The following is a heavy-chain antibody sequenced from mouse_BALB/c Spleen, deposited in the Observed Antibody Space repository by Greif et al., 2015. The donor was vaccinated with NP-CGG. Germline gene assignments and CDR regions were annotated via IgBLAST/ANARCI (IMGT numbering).Heavy chain of an antibody. J-gene: IGHJ4*01. CDR3: ARSSFTYGSLYAMDY. Sequence: EVQRVESGGGLVQPGGSRKLSCAASGFTFSSFGMHWVRQAPEKGLEWVAYISSGSSTIYYADTVKGRFTISRDNPKNTLFLQMTSLRSEDTAMYYCARSSFTYGSLYAMDYWGQGTSVTVSS. CDR1: GFTFSSFG. D-gene: IGHD1-1*01. CDR2: ISSGSSTI. V-gene: IGHV5-17*02.